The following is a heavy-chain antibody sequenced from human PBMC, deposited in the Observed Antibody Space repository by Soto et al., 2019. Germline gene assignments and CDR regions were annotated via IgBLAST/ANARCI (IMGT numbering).Heavy chain of an antibody. CDR3: AGTTSLQWYYMDV. CDR2: TYYRSRWYN. D-gene: IGHD1-7*01. Sequence: SQTLSLTCAISGDSVSSNSAAWNWIRQSPSRGLEWLGRTYYRSRWYNDYAVSVKSRITINPDTSKNQFSLHLNSVTSEDSALFYCAGTTSLQWYYMDVWGKGTTVTVSS. J-gene: IGHJ6*03. V-gene: IGHV6-1*01. CDR1: GDSVSSNSAA.